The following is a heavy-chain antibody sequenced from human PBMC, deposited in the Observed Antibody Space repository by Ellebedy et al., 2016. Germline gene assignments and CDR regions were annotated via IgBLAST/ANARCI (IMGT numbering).Heavy chain of an antibody. CDR2: IDSSGFRI. D-gene: IGHD2-8*02. J-gene: IGHJ4*02. CDR1: GFDFDEYG. CDR3: ARGDSYWSY. V-gene: IGHV3-11*01. Sequence: GESLKISXIGSGFDFDEYGLSWFRQAPGKGLEWISYIDSSGFRIDYADSVKGRFTISRDNAKNSLFLQMDNLRDDDTGVYYCARGDSYWSYWGQGILITVSS.